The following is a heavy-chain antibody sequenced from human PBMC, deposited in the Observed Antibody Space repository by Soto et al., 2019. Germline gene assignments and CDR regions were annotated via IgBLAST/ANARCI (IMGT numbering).Heavy chain of an antibody. J-gene: IGHJ4*02. CDR1: GYTLTELS. CDR3: ATPAKWELNPRSFDY. V-gene: IGHV1-24*01. Sequence: ASVKVSCKVSGYTLTELSMHWVRQAPGKGLEWMGGFDPEDGETIYAQKFQGRVTMTEDTSTDTAYMELSSLRSEDTAVYYCATPAKWELNPRSFDYWGQGTLVTVSS. CDR2: FDPEDGET. D-gene: IGHD1-26*01.